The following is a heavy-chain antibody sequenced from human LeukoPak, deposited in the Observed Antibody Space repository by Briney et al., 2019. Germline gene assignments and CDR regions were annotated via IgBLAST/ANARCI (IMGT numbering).Heavy chain of an antibody. CDR3: ARPRGERVDGLDF. CDR2: IYPADSET. CDR1: AYDFSNYC. Sequence: GESLKISCRVSAYDFSNYCLGWVRQMPGKGLEWMGMIYPADSETRFSPSFQGQVSISFDKSIATAYLQWSSLKPTDSAIYYCARPRGERVDGLDFWGQGVLVTVSS. V-gene: IGHV5-51*01. J-gene: IGHJ4*02. D-gene: IGHD1-1*01.